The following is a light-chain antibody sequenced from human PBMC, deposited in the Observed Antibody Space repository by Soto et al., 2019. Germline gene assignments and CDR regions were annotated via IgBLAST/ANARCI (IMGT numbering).Light chain of an antibody. CDR3: ASYTTSSTYV. CDR2: DVS. J-gene: IGLJ1*01. Sequence: QYALTQPASVTGSPGQSIAISCTETSSDVGGYSHVSWYQQQPGKAPKLVISDVSNRPSGVSDRFSGSKSGNTASLTISGLQTEDEADYYCASYTTSSTYVFGTGTKVTVL. V-gene: IGLV2-14*01. CDR1: SSDVGGYSH.